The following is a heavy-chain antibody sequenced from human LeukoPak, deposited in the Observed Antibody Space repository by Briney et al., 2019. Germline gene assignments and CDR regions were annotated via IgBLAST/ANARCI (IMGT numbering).Heavy chain of an antibody. D-gene: IGHD3-9*01. CDR2: IYHSGST. V-gene: IGHV4-4*02. CDR3: ARGMGYFDWLLPFDY. CDR1: GGSISSSNW. J-gene: IGHJ4*02. Sequence: SETLSLTCAASGGSISSSNWWSWVCQPPGKGLEWIGEIYHSGSTNYNPSLKSRVTISVDKSKNQFSLKLSSVTAADTAVYYCARGMGYFDWLLPFDYWSQGTLVTVSS.